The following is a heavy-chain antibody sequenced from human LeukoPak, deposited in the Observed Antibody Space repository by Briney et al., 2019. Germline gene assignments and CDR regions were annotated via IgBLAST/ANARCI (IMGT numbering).Heavy chain of an antibody. Sequence: GRSLRLSCAASGPTFSSYWMTCARQAPGKWLECVANIKQDGSEKFYVDSVKGRFTISRDNAKSSLYLQMNSLRVEDTAVYYCARDFAIVVGATDYWGQGTLVTVSS. CDR1: GPTFSSYW. D-gene: IGHD1-26*01. V-gene: IGHV3-7*01. J-gene: IGHJ4*02. CDR3: ARDFAIVVGATDY. CDR2: IKQDGSEK.